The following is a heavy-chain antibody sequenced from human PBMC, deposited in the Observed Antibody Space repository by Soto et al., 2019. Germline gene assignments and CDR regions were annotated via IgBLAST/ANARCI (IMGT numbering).Heavy chain of an antibody. D-gene: IGHD3-10*01. CDR2: INAGNGNT. Sequence: QVQLVQSGAEVKKPGASVKVSCKASGYTFTSYAMHWVRQAPGQRLEWMGWINAGNGNTKYSQKFQGRVTITRDTSASTAYMELSSLRSEDTAVYYCARTPTITMVRDWYWYFDLWGRGTLVTVSS. CDR1: GYTFTSYA. J-gene: IGHJ2*01. V-gene: IGHV1-3*01. CDR3: ARTPTITMVRDWYWYFDL.